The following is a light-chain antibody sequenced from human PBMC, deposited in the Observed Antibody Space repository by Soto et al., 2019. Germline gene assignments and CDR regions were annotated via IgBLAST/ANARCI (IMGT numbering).Light chain of an antibody. CDR1: QSVNGW. J-gene: IGKJ1*01. CDR2: AAS. CDR3: QRYNSNPWT. Sequence: DIQMTQSPSTLSASVGDRVTITCWASQSVNGWLAWYQQKPGKAPKLLIYAASNLESGVPSRFSGSGSGTEFTLTISSLQPDDSATYYCQRYNSNPWTFGQGTKVEVK. V-gene: IGKV1-5*01.